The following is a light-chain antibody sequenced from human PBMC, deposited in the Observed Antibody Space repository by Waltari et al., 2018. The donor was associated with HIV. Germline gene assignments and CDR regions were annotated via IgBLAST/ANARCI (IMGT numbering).Light chain of an antibody. CDR1: NIEYKS. V-gene: IGLV3-21*04. Sequence: SYVLTQPPSVSLAPGKTANITCGGSNIEYKSVHWYQQKTGRAPKLLIFYDTDRPSGIRQRISGSNSGDTATRTIRRVGPGDEADYFWQVWDSSTDHVVFGGGTKLTVL. CDR2: YDT. CDR3: QVWDSSTDHVV. J-gene: IGLJ3*02.